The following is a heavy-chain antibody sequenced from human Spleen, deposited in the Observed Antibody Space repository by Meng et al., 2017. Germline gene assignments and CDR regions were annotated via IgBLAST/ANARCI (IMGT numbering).Heavy chain of an antibody. Sequence: QVHLQQWGSGLLKPSETLSLTCAVYGGPFNGYYWSWIRQPPGKGLEWIGEINHSGSTNYNPSLKSRVTISVDTSKNQFSLKLSSVTAADTAVYYCARGRGSYSYWGQGTLVTVSS. J-gene: IGHJ4*02. CDR1: GGPFNGYY. CDR2: INHSGST. V-gene: IGHV4-34*01. CDR3: ARGRGSYSY. D-gene: IGHD3-16*01.